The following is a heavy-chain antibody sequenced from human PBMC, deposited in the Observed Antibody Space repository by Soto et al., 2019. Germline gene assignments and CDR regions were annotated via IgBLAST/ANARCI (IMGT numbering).Heavy chain of an antibody. Sequence: QITLKESGPTLVNPTQTLTLTCTFSGFSLSTGGVGVGGSRQPQGKALEWLARIYWDHDKRYSPSLKSRLTVTKYNSKNQVILTKATIDHVDTAIYYCVHSRCGGDGRRAYSSPYYYGMDVWGQRTPVTVFS. CDR1: GFSLSTGGVG. CDR2: IYWDHDK. D-gene: IGHD2-21*02. J-gene: IGHJ6*02. V-gene: IGHV2-5*02. CDR3: VHSRCGGDGRRAYSSPYYYGMDV.